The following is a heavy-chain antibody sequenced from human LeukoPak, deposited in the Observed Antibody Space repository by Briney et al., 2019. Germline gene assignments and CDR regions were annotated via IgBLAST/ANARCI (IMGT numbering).Heavy chain of an antibody. D-gene: IGHD1-1*01. J-gene: IGHJ4*02. CDR2: IYHSGNT. CDR1: GGSISGYY. V-gene: IGHV4-59*12. CDR3: ARERTAKTRFDY. Sequence: SEALSLTCTVSGGSISGYYWSWIRQPPGKGLEWIGYIYHSGNTIYNPSLKSRFTISVDPSKNQFSLKLTSVTAADTAVYYCARERTAKTRFDYWGQGTLVTVSS.